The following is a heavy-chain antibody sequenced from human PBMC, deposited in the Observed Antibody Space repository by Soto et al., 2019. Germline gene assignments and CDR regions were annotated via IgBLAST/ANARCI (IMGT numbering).Heavy chain of an antibody. J-gene: IGHJ4*02. CDR1: GGSISSGDYY. V-gene: IGHV4-61*08. CDR3: ARAVVATYFDY. Sequence: PSETLSLTCTVSGGSISSGDYYWSWIRQPPGKGLEWIGYIYYSGSTNYNPSLKSRVTISIDTSKNQFSLKLSSVTAADTAVYYCARAVVATYFDYWGQGTLVTVS. CDR2: IYYSGST. D-gene: IGHD5-12*01.